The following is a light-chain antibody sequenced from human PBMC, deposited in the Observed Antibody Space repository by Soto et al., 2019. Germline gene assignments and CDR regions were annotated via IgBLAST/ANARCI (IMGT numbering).Light chain of an antibody. V-gene: IGLV2-14*03. CDR2: DVN. CDR3: ASFTRSVTVV. Sequence: QSALTQPASVSVSPGQSIIISCAGTSSDVGGYNYVSWYQQHPGKVPRLIISDVNKRPSGVSDRFSGSKSGNTASLTISGLQAEDEADYYCASFTRSVTVVFGGGTKLTVL. CDR1: SSDVGGYNY. J-gene: IGLJ2*01.